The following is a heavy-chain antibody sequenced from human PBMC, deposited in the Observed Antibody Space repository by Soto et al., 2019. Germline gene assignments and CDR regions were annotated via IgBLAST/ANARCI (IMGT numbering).Heavy chain of an antibody. J-gene: IGHJ6*02. CDR3: ARLLRRNVEMATMYYGMDV. CDR2: IYPGDSDT. CDR1: GYSFTSYW. Sequence: GESLKISCKGSGYSFTSYWIGWVRQMPGKGLEWMGIIYPGDSDTRYSPSFQGQVTISADKSISTAYLQWSSLKASDTAMYYCARLLRRNVEMATMYYGMDVWGQGTTVTVSS. V-gene: IGHV5-51*01. D-gene: IGHD5-12*01.